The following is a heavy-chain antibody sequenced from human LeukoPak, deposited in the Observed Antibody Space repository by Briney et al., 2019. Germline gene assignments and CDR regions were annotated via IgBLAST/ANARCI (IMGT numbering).Heavy chain of an antibody. V-gene: IGHV4-59*01. J-gene: IGHJ4*02. CDR1: GASISTYS. CDR3: ARGSVWGVIID. Sequence: SETLSLTCTVSGASISTYSWNWIRQAPGRGLEWIGYMSYRGSTNFNPSLRGRGTMSLDTSKKQFSLELTSVTAEDTAVYYCARGSVWGVIIDWGQGTLVTVSS. CDR2: MSYRGST. D-gene: IGHD3-10*02.